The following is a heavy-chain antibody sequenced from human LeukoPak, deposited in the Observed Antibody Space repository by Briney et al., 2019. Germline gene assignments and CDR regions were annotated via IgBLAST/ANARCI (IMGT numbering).Heavy chain of an antibody. Sequence: PSETLSLTCTVSGGSISSYYWSWIRQPPGEGLEWIGYIYYSGSTNYNPSLKSRVTISVDTSKNQFSLKLSSVTAADTAVYYCAREPQSLYCSGGSCYPAFDIWGQGTMVTVSS. J-gene: IGHJ3*02. CDR1: GGSISSYY. D-gene: IGHD2-15*01. CDR3: AREPQSLYCSGGSCYPAFDI. V-gene: IGHV4-59*01. CDR2: IYYSGST.